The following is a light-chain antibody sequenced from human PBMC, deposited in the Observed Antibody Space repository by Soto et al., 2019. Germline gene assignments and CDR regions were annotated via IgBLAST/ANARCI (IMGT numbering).Light chain of an antibody. V-gene: IGLV2-14*01. J-gene: IGLJ1*01. CDR3: SSYSRTDTLYV. CDR1: RSDIGSYNY. Sequence: QSALTQPASVSGSPRQSITISCTGTRSDIGSYNYVSWYQVHPDKAPKLIIYEVSSRPSGVPDRFSGSKSGNTASLIISGLQAEDEAHYYCSSYSRTDTLYVFGTGTRSPS. CDR2: EVS.